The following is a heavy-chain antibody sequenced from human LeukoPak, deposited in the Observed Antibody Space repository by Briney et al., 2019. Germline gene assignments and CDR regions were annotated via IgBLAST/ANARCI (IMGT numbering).Heavy chain of an antibody. J-gene: IGHJ4*02. CDR1: GYTFTGYY. V-gene: IGHV1-2*02. CDR2: INPNSGGT. Sequence: GASVKVSCKASGYTFTGYYMHWVRQAPGQGLEWMGWINPNSGGTNYAQKFQGRVTMTRDTSISTAYMELSRLRSDDTAVYYCARGRGATICGVPPAAYFDYWGQGTLVTVSS. D-gene: IGHD3-3*01. CDR3: ARGRGATICGVPPAAYFDY.